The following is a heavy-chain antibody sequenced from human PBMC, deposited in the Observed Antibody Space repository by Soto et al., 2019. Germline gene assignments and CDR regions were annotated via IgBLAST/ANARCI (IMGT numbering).Heavy chain of an antibody. V-gene: IGHV1-18*01. Sequence: QVQLVQSGAEVKKPGASVKVSGKASGYTFTSYYISWLPQAPGQGLEGRGWISAYNGTTTYAQTLQGRGAITTDTSTSTAYMELRSLRADDSAVYDCASDTPPADYWVQLTLVTLSS. CDR3: ASDTPPADY. CDR1: GYTFTSYY. CDR2: ISAYNGTT. J-gene: IGHJ4*02.